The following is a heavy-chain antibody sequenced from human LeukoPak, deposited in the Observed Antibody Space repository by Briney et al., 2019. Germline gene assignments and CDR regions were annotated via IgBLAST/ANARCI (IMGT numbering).Heavy chain of an antibody. Sequence: GGSLRLSCAASGFTFSSYGMHWVRQAPGKGLEWVAVISYDGSNKYYADSVKGRFTISRDNSKNTLYLQMNSLRAEDTAVYYCARVQFQWFDPWGQGTLVTVSS. CDR3: ARVQFQWFDP. D-gene: IGHD6-19*01. CDR2: ISYDGSNK. CDR1: GFTFSSYG. J-gene: IGHJ5*02. V-gene: IGHV3-30*03.